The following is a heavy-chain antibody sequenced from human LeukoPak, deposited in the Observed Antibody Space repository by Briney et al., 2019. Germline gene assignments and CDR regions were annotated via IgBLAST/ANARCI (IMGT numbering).Heavy chain of an antibody. CDR3: ARDGSDTKRSFDP. V-gene: IGHV1-46*01. CDR1: GYTFTTYY. CDR2: INPSVSNT. D-gene: IGHD2-2*01. Sequence: VASVKVSCKASGYTFTTYYINWVRQAPGQGLEWMGIINPSVSNTIYAQQFQGRVTMTGDTSTSTVYMELSSLRSEDTAVYYCARDGSDTKRSFDPWGQGTLVTVSS. J-gene: IGHJ5*02.